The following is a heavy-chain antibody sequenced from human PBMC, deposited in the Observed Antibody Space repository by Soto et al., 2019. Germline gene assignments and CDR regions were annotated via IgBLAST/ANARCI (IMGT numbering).Heavy chain of an antibody. V-gene: IGHV3-23*01. Sequence: GGSLRLSCAASGFTFSSYAMSWVRQAPGKGLEWVSAISGSGGSTYYADSVKGRFTISRDNSKNTLYLQMNSLRAEDTAVYYCAKDHGPFVDRWLWDAFDIWGQGTMVTVSS. CDR2: ISGSGGST. CDR3: AKDHGPFVDRWLWDAFDI. D-gene: IGHD5-12*01. J-gene: IGHJ3*02. CDR1: GFTFSSYA.